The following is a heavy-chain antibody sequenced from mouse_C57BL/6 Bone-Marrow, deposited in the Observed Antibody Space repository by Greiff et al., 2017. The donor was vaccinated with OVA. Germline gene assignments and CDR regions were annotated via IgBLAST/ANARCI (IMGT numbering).Heavy chain of an antibody. J-gene: IGHJ1*03. Sequence: QVHVKQPGAELVRPGSSVKLSCKASGYTFTSYWMDWVKQRPGQGLEWIGNIYPSDSETHYNQKFKDKATLTVDKSSSTAYRQLGSLTSEDSAVEYCVYYDYDEDFWYFDVWGTGTTVTVSS. CDR2: IYPSDSET. CDR1: GYTFTSYW. V-gene: IGHV1-61*01. CDR3: VYYDYDEDFWYFDV. D-gene: IGHD2-4*01.